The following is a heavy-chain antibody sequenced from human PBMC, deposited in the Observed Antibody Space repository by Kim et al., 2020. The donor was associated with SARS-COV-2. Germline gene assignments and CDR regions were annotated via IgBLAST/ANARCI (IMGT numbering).Heavy chain of an antibody. CDR1: GFTFSSYD. V-gene: IGHV3-13*01. Sequence: GGSLRLSCATSGFTFSSYDLHWVRQATGKGLEWVSGISTAGYTYYPGSVKGRFTISRENAKNSLYLQMNRLRAGDTAVYYCARLSLAAAGGRAFDIWGQGTMVTVSS. CDR2: ISTAGYT. CDR3: ARLSLAAAGGRAFDI. D-gene: IGHD6-13*01. J-gene: IGHJ3*02.